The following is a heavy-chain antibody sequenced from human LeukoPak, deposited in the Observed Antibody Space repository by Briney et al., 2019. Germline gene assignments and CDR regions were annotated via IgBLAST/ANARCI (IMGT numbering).Heavy chain of an antibody. D-gene: IGHD2-15*01. Sequence: PGRSQRLSCAASGYTFSGYAMHWVRQAPGKGLEWVAVMSYDGSNKYYADSVKGRFTISRDNSKNTLYLQMNSLRAEDTAVYYCAKDRLKFCSGGSCYPTHAFDIWGQGTMLTVSS. J-gene: IGHJ3*02. CDR1: GYTFSGYA. CDR2: MSYDGSNK. CDR3: AKDRLKFCSGGSCYPTHAFDI. V-gene: IGHV3-30-3*01.